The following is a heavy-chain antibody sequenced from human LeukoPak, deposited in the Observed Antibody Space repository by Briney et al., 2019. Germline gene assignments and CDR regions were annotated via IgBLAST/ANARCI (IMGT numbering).Heavy chain of an antibody. D-gene: IGHD1-7*01. CDR2: INPNSGGT. CDR3: ARPNYIRAFDY. V-gene: IGHV1-2*02. Sequence: ASVTVSCKASGYTFTGYYMHWVRQAPGQGLEWVGWINPNSGGTNYAQKFQGRVTMTRDTSISTAYMELSRLRSDDTAVYYCARPNYIRAFDYWGQGTLVTVSS. CDR1: GYTFTGYY. J-gene: IGHJ4*02.